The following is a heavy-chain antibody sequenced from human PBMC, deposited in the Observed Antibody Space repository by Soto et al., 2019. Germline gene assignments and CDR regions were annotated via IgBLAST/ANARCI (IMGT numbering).Heavy chain of an antibody. CDR2: ITGSGGST. CDR1: GFTFSTYV. J-gene: IGHJ3*01. D-gene: IGHD3-3*01. CDR3: AKHYGFHDAFDV. V-gene: IGHV3-23*01. Sequence: GSLRLSCAASGFTFSTYVMSWVRQAPGKGLEWVSAITGSGGSTYYADSVKVRFTISRDNSKNTLYLQMNSLRAEDTAVYYCAKHYGFHDAFDVWGQGTMVT.